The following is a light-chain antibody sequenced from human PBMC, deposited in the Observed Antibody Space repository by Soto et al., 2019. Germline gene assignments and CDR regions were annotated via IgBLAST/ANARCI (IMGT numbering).Light chain of an antibody. CDR2: GAS. J-gene: IGKJ5*01. CDR3: QQYGSSPIT. V-gene: IGKV3-20*01. Sequence: EIVLTQSPGTLSLSPGERATLSCRASQSVSSSYLAWYHQKPCQAPRLLIYGASSRATGIPDRFSGSGSGTDCTFTISRLEPEDVAVYYCQQYGSSPITFGQGTRLEIK. CDR1: QSVSSSY.